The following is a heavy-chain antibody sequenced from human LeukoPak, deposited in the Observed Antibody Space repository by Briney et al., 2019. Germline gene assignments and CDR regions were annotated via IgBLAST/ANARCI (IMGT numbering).Heavy chain of an antibody. CDR1: GFTFSNAW. J-gene: IGHJ1*01. Sequence: GGSLRLSCAASGFTFSNAWMSWVRQAPGKGLEWVGRIKTKTDGGTTDYAAPVKGRFTISRDDSKNTLYLLMNSLKTEDTAVYYCTRAYCGGDCYFQHWGQGTLVTVSS. D-gene: IGHD2-21*02. CDR2: IKTKTDGGTT. V-gene: IGHV3-15*01. CDR3: TRAYCGGDCYFQH.